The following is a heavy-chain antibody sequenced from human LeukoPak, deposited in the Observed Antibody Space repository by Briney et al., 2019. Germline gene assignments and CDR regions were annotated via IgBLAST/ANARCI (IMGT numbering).Heavy chain of an antibody. CDR2: IKQDGSVK. V-gene: IGHV3-7*01. CDR3: ARDYYDSSGPNDAFDI. D-gene: IGHD3-22*01. CDR1: GFTFSSYW. J-gene: IGHJ3*02. Sequence: PGGSLRLSCAASGFTFSSYWMSWVRQAPGKELEWVANIKQDGSVKYYVDSVKGRFTISRDNAKNSLYLQMNSLRAEDTAVYYCARDYYDSSGPNDAFDIWGQGTMVTVSS.